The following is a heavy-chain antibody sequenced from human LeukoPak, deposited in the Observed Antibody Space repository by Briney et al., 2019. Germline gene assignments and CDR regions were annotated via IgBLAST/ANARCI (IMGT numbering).Heavy chain of an antibody. CDR1: GFRVSGYD. CDR3: AREYYGVIFSHYLDV. Sequence: PGGSLRLSCAASGFRVSGYDLNWIRQVPGKGLEWIAYISISSSNIHYADSVRGRFTISRDNANNSLYLQLSSLRVEDTAVYYCAREYYGVIFSHYLDVWGKGTTVTVSS. D-gene: IGHD3-9*01. V-gene: IGHV3-11*06. J-gene: IGHJ6*04. CDR2: ISISSSNI.